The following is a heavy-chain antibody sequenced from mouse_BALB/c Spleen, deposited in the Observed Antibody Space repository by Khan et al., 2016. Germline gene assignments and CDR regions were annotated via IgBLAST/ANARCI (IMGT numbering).Heavy chain of an antibody. CDR2: ISYDGSN. D-gene: IGHD2-13*01. V-gene: IGHV3-6*02. J-gene: IGHJ2*01. CDR1: GYSITSGYY. Sequence: EVQLQESGPGLVKPSQSLSLTCSVTGYSITSGYYWNWIRQFPGNKLEWMGFISYDGSNNYNPSLKNRLSITRDTSKNQFFLTLNSVTAEDTAPYFCARGLPPGYWGQGTTLTVSS. CDR3: ARGLPPGY.